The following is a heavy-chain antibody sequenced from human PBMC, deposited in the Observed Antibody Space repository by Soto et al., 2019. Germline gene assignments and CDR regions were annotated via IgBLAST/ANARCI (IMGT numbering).Heavy chain of an antibody. CDR1: GFTFSSYS. Sequence: PGGSLRLSCAASGFTFSSYSMNWVRQAPGKGLEWVSSISSSSSYIYYADSVKGRFTISRDNAKNSLYLQMNSLRAEDTAVYYCARPHCSGGSCHSTPGAFDIWGQGTMVTVSS. V-gene: IGHV3-21*01. D-gene: IGHD2-15*01. J-gene: IGHJ3*02. CDR3: ARPHCSGGSCHSTPGAFDI. CDR2: ISSSSSYI.